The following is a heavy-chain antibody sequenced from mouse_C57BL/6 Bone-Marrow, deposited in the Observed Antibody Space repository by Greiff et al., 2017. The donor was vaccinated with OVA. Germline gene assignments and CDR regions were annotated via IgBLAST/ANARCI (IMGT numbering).Heavy chain of an antibody. CDR3: ARKGYDYDEAY. CDR2: IHPNSGST. CDR1: GYTFTSYW. D-gene: IGHD2-4*01. Sequence: QVQLQQPGAELVKPGASVKLSCKASGYTFTSYWMHWVKQRPGQGLEWIGMIHPNSGSTNYNEKFKSKATLTVDKSSSTAYMQLSSLTSEDSAVYYCARKGYDYDEAYWGQGTLVTVSA. J-gene: IGHJ3*01. V-gene: IGHV1-64*01.